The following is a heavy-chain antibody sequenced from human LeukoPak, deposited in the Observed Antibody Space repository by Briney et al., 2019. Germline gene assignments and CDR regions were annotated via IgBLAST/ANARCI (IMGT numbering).Heavy chain of an antibody. D-gene: IGHD1-1*01. Sequence: SETLSLTCTASGGSISSYYWSWIRQPPGKGLEWIGYIYYSGTTNYNPSLKSRVTISVDTSKNQFSLKLSSVTAADTAVYYCARESGTRFDPWGQGTLVTVSS. CDR1: GGSISSYY. V-gene: IGHV4-59*12. CDR2: IYYSGTT. CDR3: ARESGTRFDP. J-gene: IGHJ5*02.